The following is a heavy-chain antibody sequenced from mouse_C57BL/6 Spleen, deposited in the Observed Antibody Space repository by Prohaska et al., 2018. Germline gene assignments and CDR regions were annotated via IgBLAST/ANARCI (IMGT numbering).Heavy chain of an antibody. CDR1: GYTFTTYG. CDR3: ARPFTTVVGYY. D-gene: IGHD1-1*01. CDR2: INTYSGVP. V-gene: IGHV9-3*01. Sequence: QIQLVQSGPELKKPGETVKISCKASGYTFTTYGMSWVKQAPGKGLKWMGWINTYSGVPTYADDFKGRFAFSLETSASTAYLQINNLKNEDTATYFCARPFTTVVGYYWVQGTTLTVSS. J-gene: IGHJ2*01.